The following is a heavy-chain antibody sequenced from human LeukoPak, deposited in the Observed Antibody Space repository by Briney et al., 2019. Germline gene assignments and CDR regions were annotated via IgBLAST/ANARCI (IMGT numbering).Heavy chain of an antibody. CDR3: ARDGGYCSSTSCYRYFQH. CDR2: ITGSGGNT. CDR1: AFTFSSYA. Sequence: GGSLRLSCAASAFTFSSYAMSWVRQAPGKGLEWVSAITGSGGNTYYADSVKGRFTISRDNAKNSLYLQMNSLRAEDTAVYYCARDGGYCSSTSCYRYFQHWGQGTLVTVSS. J-gene: IGHJ1*01. V-gene: IGHV3-23*01. D-gene: IGHD2-2*01.